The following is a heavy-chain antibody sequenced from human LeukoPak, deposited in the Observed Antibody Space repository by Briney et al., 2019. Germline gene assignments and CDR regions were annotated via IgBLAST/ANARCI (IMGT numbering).Heavy chain of an antibody. D-gene: IGHD3-9*01. V-gene: IGHV1-69*04. CDR2: IIPILGIA. J-gene: IGHJ6*02. CDR3: ARDLDILTGYYRYYYYGMDV. CDR1: GGTFSSYA. Sequence: ASVKVSCKASGGTFSSYAISWVRQAPGQGLEWMGRIIPILGIANYAQKFQGRVTITADKSTSTAYMELSSLRSEDTAVYYCARDLDILTGYYRYYYYGMDVWGQGTTVTVSS.